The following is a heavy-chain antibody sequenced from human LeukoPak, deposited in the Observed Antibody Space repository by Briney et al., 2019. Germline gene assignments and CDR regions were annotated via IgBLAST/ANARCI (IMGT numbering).Heavy chain of an antibody. CDR3: ARHGGSVVIVPLDD. D-gene: IGHD3-16*01. J-gene: IGHJ4*02. CDR1: GDSISSNTYY. CDR2: INYSGIT. Sequence: PSETLSLTCTVSGDSISSNTYYWDWIRQPPGKGLEWIGSINYSGITYYNPSLKSRDSLSLDTSKNKFSLRLSSVTAADSAVYHCARHGGSVVIVPLDDWGEGTLVTVSS. V-gene: IGHV4-39*01.